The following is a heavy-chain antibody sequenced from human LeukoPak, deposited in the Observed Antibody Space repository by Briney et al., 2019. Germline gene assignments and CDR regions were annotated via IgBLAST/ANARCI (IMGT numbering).Heavy chain of an antibody. D-gene: IGHD1-1*01. CDR1: GGSFSGYY. J-gene: IGHJ6*03. Sequence: SETLSLTCAVYGGSFSGYYWSWIRRPPGKGLEWIGEINHRGSTNYNPSLKSRVTISVDTSKNQFSLKLSSVTAADTAVYYCARALESLYYYYYYMDVWGKGTTVTVSS. V-gene: IGHV4-34*01. CDR2: INHRGST. CDR3: ARALESLYYYYYYMDV.